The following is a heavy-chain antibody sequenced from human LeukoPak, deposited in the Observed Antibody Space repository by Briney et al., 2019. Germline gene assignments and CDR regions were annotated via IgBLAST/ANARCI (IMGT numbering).Heavy chain of an antibody. V-gene: IGHV3-23*01. D-gene: IGHD2-2*01. CDR1: GFTFSSYA. CDR3: AKDLSPYCSSTSCSPSAFDY. J-gene: IGHJ4*02. CDR2: ISGSGGST. Sequence: SGGSLRLSCAASGFTFSSYAMSWVRQAPGKGLEWVSAISGSGGSTYYADSVKGRFTISRDNSKNTLYLQMNSLRAEDTAVYYCAKDLSPYCSSTSCSPSAFDYWGQGTLVTVSS.